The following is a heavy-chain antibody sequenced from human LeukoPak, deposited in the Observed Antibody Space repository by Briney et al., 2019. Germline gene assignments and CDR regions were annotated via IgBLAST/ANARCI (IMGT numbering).Heavy chain of an antibody. J-gene: IGHJ4*02. D-gene: IGHD1-26*01. V-gene: IGHV3-23*01. CDR3: AKDLGWELPAEAY. CDR1: GFTFEKYV. CDR2: IYGSGVSI. Sequence: PGGSLRLSCVASGFTFEKYVMNWVRQAPGKGLEWLATIYGSGVSISYADSVKGRFTISRDNSKTTLYLQMNSLRAEDTARYFCAKDLGWELPAEAYWGQGILVTVSS.